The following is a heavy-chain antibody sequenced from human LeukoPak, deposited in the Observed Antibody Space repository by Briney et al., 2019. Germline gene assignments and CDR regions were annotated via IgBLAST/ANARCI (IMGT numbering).Heavy chain of an antibody. CDR2: INHSGST. CDR3: ALQTDYGDYYYYGMDV. J-gene: IGHJ6*02. Sequence: PSETLSLTCAVYGGSFSGYYWSCIRQPPGKGLEWTGEINHSGSTNYNPSLKSRVTISVYTSKNQFSLKLSSVTAADTAVYYCALQTDYGDYYYYGMDVWGQGTTVTVSS. D-gene: IGHD4-17*01. CDR1: GGSFSGYY. V-gene: IGHV4-34*01.